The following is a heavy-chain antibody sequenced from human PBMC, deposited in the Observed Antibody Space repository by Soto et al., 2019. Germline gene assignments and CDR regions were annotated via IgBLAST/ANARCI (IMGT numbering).Heavy chain of an antibody. CDR2: ISAYNGNT. Sequence: APLKGSCNASVYTFTRYGSSWLRQAPGQGLEWMGWISAYNGNTNYAQKLQGRVAMTTDTSTSTAYMELRSLRSDDTAVYYCARDQGPYYDFWSGYGLAFDIWGQGTMVTVSS. CDR3: ARDQGPYYDFWSGYGLAFDI. CDR1: VYTFTRYG. J-gene: IGHJ3*02. V-gene: IGHV1-18*01. D-gene: IGHD3-3*01.